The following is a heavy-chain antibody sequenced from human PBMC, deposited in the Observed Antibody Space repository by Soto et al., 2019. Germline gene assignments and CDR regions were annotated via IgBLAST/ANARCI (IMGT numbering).Heavy chain of an antibody. Sequence: VASVKVSCKASGGTFSSYAISWVRQAPGQGLEWMGGIIPIFGTANYAQKFQGRVTITADESTSTAYMELSSLRSEDTAVYYCARGQAGAWGFDPWGQGTLVTVSS. CDR1: GGTFSSYA. D-gene: IGHD7-27*01. CDR3: ARGQAGAWGFDP. J-gene: IGHJ5*02. V-gene: IGHV1-69*13. CDR2: IIPIFGTA.